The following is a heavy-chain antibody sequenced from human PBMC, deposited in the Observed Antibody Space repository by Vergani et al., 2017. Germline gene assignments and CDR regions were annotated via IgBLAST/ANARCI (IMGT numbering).Heavy chain of an antibody. J-gene: IGHJ4*02. D-gene: IGHD1-14*01. V-gene: IGHV1-3*01. CDR1: GYTFTSYA. Sequence: QVQLVQSGAEVKKPGASVKVSCKASGYTFTSYAMHWVRQAPGQRLEWMGWINAGNGNTKYSQKFQGRVTMTRDTSISTAYMELSRLGSDDTAVYYCARDHPGSLFDYWGQGTLVTVSS. CDR3: ARDHPGSLFDY. CDR2: INAGNGNT.